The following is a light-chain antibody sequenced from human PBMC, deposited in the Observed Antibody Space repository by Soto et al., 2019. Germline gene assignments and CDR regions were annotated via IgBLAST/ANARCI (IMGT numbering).Light chain of an antibody. CDR3: QQGYTTPLT. Sequence: DIHITQSPSSLSASVGDRVTITCRASHSIGSYSNWHQKKPGKAPKLLIYVVSSLQSGVPSRFSGGGSETDFTLTISSQQPEDLATYYCQQGYTTPLTFGGGTKVDIK. CDR2: VVS. J-gene: IGKJ4*01. CDR1: HSIGSY. V-gene: IGKV1-39*01.